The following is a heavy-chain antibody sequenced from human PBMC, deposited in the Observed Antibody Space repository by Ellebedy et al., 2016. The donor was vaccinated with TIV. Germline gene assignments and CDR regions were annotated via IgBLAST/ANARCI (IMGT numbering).Heavy chain of an antibody. CDR1: GFTFTKYG. V-gene: IGHV3-30*02. J-gene: IGHJ3*02. CDR2: VNSDESNK. CDR3: AKDNLPFLHYYDTPGAFDI. D-gene: IGHD3-22*01. Sequence: GESLKISCAASGFTFTKYGMHWVRQAPGKGLEWAASVNSDESNKYYADSVKGRFTISRHNSKNTLYLQMNSLRAEDMALYYCAKDNLPFLHYYDTPGAFDIWGQGTMVTVSS.